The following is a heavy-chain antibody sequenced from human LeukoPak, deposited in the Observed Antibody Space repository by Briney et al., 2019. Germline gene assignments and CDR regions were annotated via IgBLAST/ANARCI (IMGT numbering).Heavy chain of an antibody. V-gene: IGHV4-59*01. Sequence: SETLSLTCTVSGGSISSYYWSWIRQPPGKGLEWIGYIYYSGSTNYNPSLKSRVTISVDTSKNQFSLRLGSVTAADTAVYYCARVTGYVMEDYFDYWGQGTLVTVSS. CDR3: ARVTGYVMEDYFDY. CDR1: GGSISSYY. CDR2: IYYSGST. D-gene: IGHD6-13*01. J-gene: IGHJ4*02.